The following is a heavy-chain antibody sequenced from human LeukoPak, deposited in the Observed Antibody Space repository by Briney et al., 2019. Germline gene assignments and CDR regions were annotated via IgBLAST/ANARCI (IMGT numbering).Heavy chain of an antibody. J-gene: IGHJ3*02. D-gene: IGHD1-26*01. V-gene: IGHV1-18*01. CDR3: AAQYTGRPNDAFDI. CDR2: VSAYNSNT. Sequence: ASVKVSCKASGYTFITYGISWVRQAPGQGLEWMGWVSAYNSNTNYAQKLQGRVTMTTDTSTSTAYMELRSLRSDDTAVYYCAAQYTGRPNDAFDIWGQGTMVTVSS. CDR1: GYTFITYG.